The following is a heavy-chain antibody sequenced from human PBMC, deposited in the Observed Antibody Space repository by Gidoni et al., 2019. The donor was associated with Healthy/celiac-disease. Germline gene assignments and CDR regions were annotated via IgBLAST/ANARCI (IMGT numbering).Heavy chain of an antibody. CDR2: IYYSGST. D-gene: IGHD6-19*01. CDR3: ARGDLPGIAVAGTLGPLDY. Sequence: QLQLQESGPGLVKPSETLSLTCTVSGGSISSSSSYWGWIRQPPGQGLEWIGSIYYSGSTYYNPSLKSRVTISVDTSKNQFSLKLSSVTAADTAVYYCARGDLPGIAVAGTLGPLDYWGQGTLVTVSS. CDR1: GGSISSSSSY. J-gene: IGHJ4*02. V-gene: IGHV4-39*01.